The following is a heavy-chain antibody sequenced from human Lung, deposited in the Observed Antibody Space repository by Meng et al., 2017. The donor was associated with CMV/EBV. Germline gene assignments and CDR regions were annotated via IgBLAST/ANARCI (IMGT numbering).Heavy chain of an antibody. CDR2: IGGSGAIT. D-gene: IGHD3-3*01. V-gene: IGHV3-23*01. J-gene: IGHJ4*02. Sequence: LSFSASGFTFSSYAMNWVRQAPGKGLEWVSSIGGSGAITYYADSVKGRFTISRDNSKNTLYLQMNSLRAEDTAVYYCAKGRFYIDSWGQGTLVTVSS. CDR3: AKGRFYIDS. CDR1: GFTFSSYA.